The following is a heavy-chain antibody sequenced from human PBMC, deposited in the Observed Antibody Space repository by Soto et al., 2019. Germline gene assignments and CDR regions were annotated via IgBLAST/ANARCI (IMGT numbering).Heavy chain of an antibody. V-gene: IGHV3-48*01. D-gene: IGHD5-18*01. Sequence: GSLRLSCAASGFTFSTYSMNWVRQAAVKGLEWVSYISSSSSTIYFADSVRGRFTISRDNAKNSLYLQMNSLRAEDTAVYYCARDQPGYSYGYGLGYWGQGTLVTVSS. CDR1: GFTFSTYS. CDR2: ISSSSSTI. J-gene: IGHJ4*02. CDR3: ARDQPGYSYGYGLGY.